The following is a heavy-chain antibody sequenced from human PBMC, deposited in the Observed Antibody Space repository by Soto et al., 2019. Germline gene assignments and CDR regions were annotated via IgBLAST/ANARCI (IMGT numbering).Heavy chain of an antibody. CDR2: IYYSGST. D-gene: IGHD6-13*01. CDR1: GGSISSGGYY. V-gene: IGHV4-31*03. Sequence: QVQLQESGPGLVKPSQTLSLTCTVSGGSISSGGYYWSWIRQHPGKGLEWIGYIYYSGSTYYNPSLKSRVTVSVDTSKNQFSLKLSSVTAADTAVYYCARDRAGALYFDYWGQGTLVTVSS. J-gene: IGHJ4*02. CDR3: ARDRAGALYFDY.